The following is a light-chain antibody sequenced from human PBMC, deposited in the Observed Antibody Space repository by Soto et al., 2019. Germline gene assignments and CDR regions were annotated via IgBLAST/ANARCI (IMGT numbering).Light chain of an antibody. CDR1: SSDLGGYNY. CDR2: DVS. J-gene: IGLJ1*01. V-gene: IGLV2-14*01. Sequence: QSALTQPASVSGSPGQSITVSCTGTSSDLGGYNYVSWYQQHPGKAPKVMIYDVSNRPSGVSDRFSGSKSGNTASLTISGLQAEYEADYYCRSYTSSSTDIFVNGTKLTVL. CDR3: RSYTSSSTDI.